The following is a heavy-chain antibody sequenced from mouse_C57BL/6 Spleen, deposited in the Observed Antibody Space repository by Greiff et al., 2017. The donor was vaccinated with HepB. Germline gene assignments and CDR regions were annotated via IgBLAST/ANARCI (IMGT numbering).Heavy chain of an antibody. D-gene: IGHD2-4*01. CDR2: ISSGSSTI. CDR3: ARYYYDYTAY. J-gene: IGHJ3*01. CDR1: GFTFRDYG. Sequence: EVNLVESGGGLLKPGGSLKLSCAASGFTFRDYGMHWVRQVPERELDWVAYISSGSSTIYYADSVKGRFTISRDNAKNTLFLQMTSLRSEDTAMYYCARYYYDYTAYWGQGTLVTVSA. V-gene: IGHV5-17*01.